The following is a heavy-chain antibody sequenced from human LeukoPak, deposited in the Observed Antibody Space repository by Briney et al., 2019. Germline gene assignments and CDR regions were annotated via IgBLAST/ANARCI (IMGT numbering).Heavy chain of an antibody. J-gene: IGHJ4*02. V-gene: IGHV1-2*02. D-gene: IGHD4-17*01. Sequence: ASVKVSCKASGYTFTGYYMHWVRQAPGHGLEWMGWINPDSGGTNYAQKFQGRVTMTRDTSINTAYMELSRLRSDDTAVYYCAINRRDYGYDYWGQGTLVTVSS. CDR1: GYTFTGYY. CDR2: INPDSGGT. CDR3: AINRRDYGYDY.